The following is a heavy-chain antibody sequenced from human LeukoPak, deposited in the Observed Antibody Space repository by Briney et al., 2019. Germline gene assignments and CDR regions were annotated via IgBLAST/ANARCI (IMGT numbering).Heavy chain of an antibody. Sequence: GGSLRLSCAASGFTFSSYWMSWVRQAPGKGLEWVANIKQDGSEKYYVDSVKGRFTISRDNAKNSLYLQMNSLKTEDTVVYYCTQYTYGFFQYWGQGTLVTVSS. CDR2: IKQDGSEK. D-gene: IGHD5-18*01. J-gene: IGHJ4*02. V-gene: IGHV3-7*03. CDR3: TQYTYGFFQY. CDR1: GFTFSSYW.